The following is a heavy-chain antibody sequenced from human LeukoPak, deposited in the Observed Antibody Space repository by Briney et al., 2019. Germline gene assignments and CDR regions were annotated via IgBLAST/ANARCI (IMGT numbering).Heavy chain of an antibody. CDR1: GFTFSSYG. V-gene: IGHV3-30*18. CDR2: ISYDGSNK. CDR3: AKGNHDYGDYKSAFDI. D-gene: IGHD4-17*01. J-gene: IGHJ3*02. Sequence: PGRSLRLSCAASGFTFSSYGMHWVRQAPGKGLEWVAVISYDGSNKYYADSVKGRFTISRDNSKNTLYLQMNSLRAEDTAVYYCAKGNHDYGDYKSAFDIWGQGTMVTVSS.